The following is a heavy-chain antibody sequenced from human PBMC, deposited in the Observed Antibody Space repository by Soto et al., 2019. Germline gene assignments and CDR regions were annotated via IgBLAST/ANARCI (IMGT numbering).Heavy chain of an antibody. CDR3: ARDSVFGVGTYYYYYGMDV. D-gene: IGHD3-3*01. CDR1: GGSISSYY. Sequence: LSLTCTVSGGSISSYYWSWIRQPPGKGLEWIGYIYYSGSTNYNPSLKSRVTISVDTSKNQFSLKLSSVTAADTAVYYCARDSVFGVGTYYYYYGMDVWGQGTTVTVSS. CDR2: IYYSGST. V-gene: IGHV4-59*01. J-gene: IGHJ6*02.